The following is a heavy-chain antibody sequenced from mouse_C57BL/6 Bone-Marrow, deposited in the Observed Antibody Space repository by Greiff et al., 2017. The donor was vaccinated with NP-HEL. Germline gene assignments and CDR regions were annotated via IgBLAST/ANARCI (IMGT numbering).Heavy chain of an antibody. J-gene: IGHJ4*01. D-gene: IGHD1-1*01. CDR2: IHPNSGST. CDR3: ASQSFYGSSSYYAMDY. CDR1: GYTFTSYW. Sequence: QVQLQQPGAELVKPGASVKLSCKASGYTFTSYWMHLVKQRPGQGLEWIGMIHPNSGSTNYNEKFKSKATLTVDKSSSTAYMQLSSLTSEDSAVYYCASQSFYGSSSYYAMDYWGQGTSVTVSS. V-gene: IGHV1-64*01.